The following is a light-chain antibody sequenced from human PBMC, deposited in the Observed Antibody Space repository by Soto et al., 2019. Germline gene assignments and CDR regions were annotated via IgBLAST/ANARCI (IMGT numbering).Light chain of an antibody. CDR1: SANIGEKT. Sequence: QSVLTQPPSASGTPGQRVTISWSGASANIGEKTVSWYQQFPGTAPTLLIYDDNQRPSGVPDRFSRSKSGTSVSLAISGLRSEDEATYYCATWDDSLDDPVVFGGGTKLTVL. CDR2: DDN. J-gene: IGLJ2*01. CDR3: ATWDDSLDDPVV. V-gene: IGLV1-44*01.